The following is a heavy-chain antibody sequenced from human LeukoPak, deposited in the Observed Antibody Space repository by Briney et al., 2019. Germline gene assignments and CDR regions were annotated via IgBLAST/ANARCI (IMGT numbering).Heavy chain of an antibody. CDR1: GFTFSSYA. Sequence: GGSLRLSCAASGFTFSSYAMHWVRQAPGKGLEWVSVIYSGGSTYYADSVKGRFTISRHNSKNSLYLQMNSLRAEDTAVYYCAMSSGYYLGYFDYWGQGTLVTVSS. CDR2: IYSGGST. V-gene: IGHV3-53*04. J-gene: IGHJ4*02. CDR3: AMSSGYYLGYFDY. D-gene: IGHD3-22*01.